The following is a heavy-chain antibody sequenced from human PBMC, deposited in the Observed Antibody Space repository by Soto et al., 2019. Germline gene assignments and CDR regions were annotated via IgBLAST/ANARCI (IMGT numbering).Heavy chain of an antibody. J-gene: IGHJ4*02. V-gene: IGHV3-33*06. CDR1: GFTFSSYG. D-gene: IGHD3-10*01. CDR3: AKSITPRPNYFDY. Sequence: QVQLVESGGGVVQPGRSLRLSCAASGFTFSSYGMHWVRQAPGKGLEWVAVIWYDGTNKYYADSVKGRFTISRDNSKNTLYLRMNSLRAEDTAVYYCAKSITPRPNYFDYWGQGTLVTVSS. CDR2: IWYDGTNK.